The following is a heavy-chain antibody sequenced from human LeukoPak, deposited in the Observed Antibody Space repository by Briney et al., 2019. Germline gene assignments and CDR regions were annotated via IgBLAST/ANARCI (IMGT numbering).Heavy chain of an antibody. V-gene: IGHV4-59*08. D-gene: IGHD3-9*01. CDR1: GGSIGTSY. Sequence: SETLSLTCTVSGGSIGTSYWSWIRQPPGKGLEWIGYVSYSGNTNYNPSLKSRVTASVDSSKNQFSLKLSSVTAADTAVYYCARRPTYYDTLTGYYKPSVTFDYWGQGTLVTVSS. CDR3: ARRPTYYDTLTGYYKPSVTFDY. J-gene: IGHJ4*02. CDR2: VSYSGNT.